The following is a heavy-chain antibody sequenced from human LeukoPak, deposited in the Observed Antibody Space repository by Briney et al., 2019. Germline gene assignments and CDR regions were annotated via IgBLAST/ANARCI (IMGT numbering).Heavy chain of an antibody. CDR3: STGSGGYEFGVAY. J-gene: IGHJ4*02. D-gene: IGHD3-3*01. Sequence: GATVKISCKASGYTFTDYYMHWVQQAPGKGLEWMGRVDPEDGETIYAEKFQGRVTITADTSTDTAYMELSSLRSEDTAVYYCSTGSGGYEFGVAYWGQGTLVTVSS. CDR1: GYTFTDYY. CDR2: VDPEDGET. V-gene: IGHV1-69-2*01.